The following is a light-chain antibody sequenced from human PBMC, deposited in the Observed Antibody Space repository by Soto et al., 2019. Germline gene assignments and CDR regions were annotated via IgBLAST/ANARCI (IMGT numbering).Light chain of an antibody. CDR3: SSYTSSSTPFV. V-gene: IGLV2-14*01. CDR2: EVR. Sequence: QSALTQPASVSGSPGHSITISCTGTSSDIGGYNYVSWYQQHPGKAPKLIIHEVRNRPSGVSNRFSGSKSGNTASLTIYGLQAEDEADYYCSSYTSSSTPFVFGTGTKLTVL. J-gene: IGLJ1*01. CDR1: SSDIGGYNY.